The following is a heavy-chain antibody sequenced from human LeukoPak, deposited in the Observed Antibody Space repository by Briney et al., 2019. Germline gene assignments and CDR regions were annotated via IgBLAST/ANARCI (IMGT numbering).Heavy chain of an antibody. D-gene: IGHD4-11*01. V-gene: IGHV1-46*01. CDR2: INPGSGTT. CDR3: ARGISGGSTVTYFFDY. Sequence: ASVKVSYKASGYTFTSYYIHWMRQAPGQGREWMGIINPGSGTTTYAQKFQGRVTMTRDTSTSTVYMELSSLRSEDTALYYCARGISGGSTVTYFFDYWGQGTLVTVSS. CDR1: GYTFTSYY. J-gene: IGHJ4*02.